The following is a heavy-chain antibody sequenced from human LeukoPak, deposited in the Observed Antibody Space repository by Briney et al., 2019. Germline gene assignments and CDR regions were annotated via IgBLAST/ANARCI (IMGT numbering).Heavy chain of an antibody. CDR2: IYYSGST. V-gene: IGHV4-39*01. D-gene: IGHD3-22*01. CDR1: GDSISSSSYY. J-gene: IGHJ3*02. Sequence: SETLSLTCTVSGDSISSSSYYWGWIRQPPGKGLEWIGSIYYSGSTYYNPSLKSRVTISVDTSKNQFSLKLSSVTAADTAVYYCARRGDSSGNDAFDIWGQGTMVTVSS. CDR3: ARRGDSSGNDAFDI.